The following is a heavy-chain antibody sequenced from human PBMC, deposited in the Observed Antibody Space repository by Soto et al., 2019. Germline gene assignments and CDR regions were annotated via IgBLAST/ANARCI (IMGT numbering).Heavy chain of an antibody. Sequence: QVQLVESGGGMVEPGRSLRLSCAASGFSFSRYAIHWVRQAPGKGLEWVAVISKDGSHKYYLESVKGRFTISRDNSKNILSLHMNSLTNEDTAVYYCARSRSGAVADSFDFWGQGTLVTVSS. CDR1: GFSFSRYA. V-gene: IGHV3-30*04. J-gene: IGHJ4*02. CDR2: ISKDGSHK. CDR3: ARSRSGAVADSFDF. D-gene: IGHD3-10*01.